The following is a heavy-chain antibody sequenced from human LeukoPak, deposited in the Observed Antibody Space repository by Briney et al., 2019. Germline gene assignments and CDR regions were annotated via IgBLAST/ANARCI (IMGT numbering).Heavy chain of an antibody. V-gene: IGHV3-23*01. CDR3: ARCSGGSCYQPFDY. J-gene: IGHJ4*02. CDR2: ISGGGGST. D-gene: IGHD2-15*01. Sequence: GGSLRLSCAASGFTFRSYAMSWVRQAPGKGLEWVSGISGGGGSTYYADSVKGRFTISRDNSKDTLYLQMNSLRAEDTAVYYCARCSGGSCYQPFDYWGQGTLVTVSS. CDR1: GFTFRSYA.